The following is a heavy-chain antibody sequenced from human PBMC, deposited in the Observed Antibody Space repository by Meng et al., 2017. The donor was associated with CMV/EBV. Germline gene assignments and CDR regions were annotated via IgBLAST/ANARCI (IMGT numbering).Heavy chain of an antibody. Sequence: GGSLRLSCAASGFTFSSYAMSWVRQAPGKGLEWVSVIYSGGSSTYYADSVKGRFTISRDNAKNSLYLQMNSLRAEDTAVYYCASLDFWSGATIDYWGQGTLVTVSS. J-gene: IGHJ4*02. CDR1: GFTFSSYA. CDR3: ASLDFWSGATIDY. D-gene: IGHD3-3*01. V-gene: IGHV3-23*03. CDR2: IYSGGSST.